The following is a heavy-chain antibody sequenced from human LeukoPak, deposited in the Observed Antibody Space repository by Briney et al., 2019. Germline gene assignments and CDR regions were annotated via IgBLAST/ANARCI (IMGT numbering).Heavy chain of an antibody. D-gene: IGHD4-17*01. CDR2: MNPNSGNT. CDR1: GYTFTSYD. CDR3: ARGRHDYGDYVGFGRNYYYYYMDV. J-gene: IGHJ6*03. Sequence: ASVKVSCKASGYTFTSYDINWVRQATGQGLEWMGWMNPNSGNTGYAQKFQGRVTITRNTSISTAYMELSSLRSEDTAVYYCARGRHDYGDYVGFGRNYYYYYMDVWGKGTTVTVSS. V-gene: IGHV1-8*03.